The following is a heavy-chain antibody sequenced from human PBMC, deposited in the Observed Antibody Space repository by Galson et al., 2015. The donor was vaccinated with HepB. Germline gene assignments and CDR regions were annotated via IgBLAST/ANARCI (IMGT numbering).Heavy chain of an antibody. V-gene: IGHV1-46*01. CDR1: GYTFTSYY. CDR2: INPSGGST. CDR3: ARSEYYFRPPNYYYYYGMDV. D-gene: IGHD3-16*01. Sequence: SVKVSCKASGYTFTSYYMHWVRQAPGQGLEWMGIINPSGGSTSYAQKFQGRVTMTRDTSTSTVYMELSSLRSEDTAVYYCARSEYYFRPPNYYYYYGMDVWGQGTTVTVSS. J-gene: IGHJ6*02.